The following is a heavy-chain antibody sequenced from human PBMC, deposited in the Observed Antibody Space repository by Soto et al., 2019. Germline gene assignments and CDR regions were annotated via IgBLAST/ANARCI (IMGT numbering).Heavy chain of an antibody. Sequence: ASVKVSCKASGYSFTSYGITWVRQAPGQGLEWMGWISAFNGNTNYAQKLQGRVTMTTDTSTSTAYMELRSLRSDDTAVYYCARVGMVRGVIITSNWFHPWGQGTLVTVSS. CDR3: ARVGMVRGVIITSNWFHP. CDR2: ISAFNGNT. V-gene: IGHV1-18*01. CDR1: GYSFTSYG. D-gene: IGHD3-10*01. J-gene: IGHJ5*02.